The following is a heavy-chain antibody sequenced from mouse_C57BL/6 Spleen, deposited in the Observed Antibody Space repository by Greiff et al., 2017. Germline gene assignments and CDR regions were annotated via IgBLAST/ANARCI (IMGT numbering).Heavy chain of an antibody. V-gene: IGHV1-50*01. CDR1: GYTFTSYW. CDR3: ARGGGANEGYYVGY. D-gene: IGHD1-2*01. Sequence: QVQLQQPGAELVKPGASVKLSCKASGYTFTSYWMQWVKQRPGQGLEWIGEIDPSDSYTNYNQKFKGKATLTVDTSSSTAYMQLSSLTSEDSAVYYCARGGGANEGYYVGYWGQGTTLTVSS. CDR2: IDPSDSYT. J-gene: IGHJ2*01.